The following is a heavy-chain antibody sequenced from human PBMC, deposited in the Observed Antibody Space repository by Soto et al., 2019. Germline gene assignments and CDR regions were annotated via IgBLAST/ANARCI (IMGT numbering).Heavy chain of an antibody. Sequence: SVKVSCKASGGTFSSYRINWVRQAPGQGLEWVGGIVPIYRTADYAQKFQGRVTITADESARKAYLEVRSLKSQDTAVYYCARDSGAKLSSSWGQGTMVTV. J-gene: IGHJ4*02. CDR1: GGTFSSYR. D-gene: IGHD6-13*01. V-gene: IGHV1-69*13. CDR3: ARDSGAKLSSS. CDR2: IVPIYRTA.